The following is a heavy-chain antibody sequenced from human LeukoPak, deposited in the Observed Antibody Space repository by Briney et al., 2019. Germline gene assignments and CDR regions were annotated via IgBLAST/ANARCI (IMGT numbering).Heavy chain of an antibody. D-gene: IGHD3-22*01. CDR1: GGSISTSSYY. CDR3: ASHYYDSSGYYQRDDAFDI. J-gene: IGHJ3*02. Sequence: SETLSLTCTVSGGSISTSSYYWGWVRQPPGKGLEWIGNIFYSGSTYYSPSLKSRVTISVDTSKNQFSLKLSSVTAADTAVYYCASHYYDSSGYYQRDDAFDIWGQGTMVTVSS. CDR2: IFYSGST. V-gene: IGHV4-39*07.